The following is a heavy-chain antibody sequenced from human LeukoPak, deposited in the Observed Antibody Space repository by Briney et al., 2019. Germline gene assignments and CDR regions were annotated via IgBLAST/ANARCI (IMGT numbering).Heavy chain of an antibody. V-gene: IGHV3-30*18. CDR2: ISDDGSNK. D-gene: IGHD6-19*01. CDR1: GFTFSSYG. J-gene: IGHJ4*01. Sequence: PGRSLRLSCAASGFTFSSYGMHWVRQAPGKGLEWVALISDDGSNKYYADSVKGRFTISRDNSKNTLYLQMNSLRVDDTAVYYCAKDRIGSSGWHFDHWGLGTQVTVSS. CDR3: AKDRIGSSGWHFDH.